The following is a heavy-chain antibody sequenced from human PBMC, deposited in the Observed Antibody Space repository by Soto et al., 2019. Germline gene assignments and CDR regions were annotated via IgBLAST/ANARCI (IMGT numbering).Heavy chain of an antibody. V-gene: IGHV3-30-3*01. CDR1: GFTFSSYA. J-gene: IGHJ4*02. CDR2: ISYEGSNK. Sequence: PGGSLRLSCAASGFTFSSYAMHWVRQAPGTGLEWVAVISYEGSNKYYADSVKGRFTISRDNSKNTLYLQMNSLRTEDTAVYYCARVLGGMAKVPFDYWGQGALVTVSS. CDR3: ARVLGGMAKVPFDY. D-gene: IGHD5-12*01.